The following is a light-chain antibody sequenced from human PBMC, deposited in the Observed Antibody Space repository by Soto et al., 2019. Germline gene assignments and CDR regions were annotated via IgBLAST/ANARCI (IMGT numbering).Light chain of an antibody. V-gene: IGKV3-15*01. CDR2: DAS. J-gene: IGKJ4*01. CDR3: QHYNNWPLT. Sequence: EIVMTQSPATLSVSPGERATLCCRASQSVSSNLAWYQQTPGQAPRLLIYDASTRATGIPARFSGSGSGTEFTLTISSLQSEDFAVYYCQHYNNWPLTLGDGTKVEIK. CDR1: QSVSSN.